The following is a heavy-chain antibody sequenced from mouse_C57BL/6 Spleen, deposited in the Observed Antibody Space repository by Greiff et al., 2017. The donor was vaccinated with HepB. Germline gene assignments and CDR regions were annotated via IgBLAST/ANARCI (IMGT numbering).Heavy chain of an antibody. Sequence: EVKVVESGPELVKPGASVKISCKASGYSFTGYYMNWVKQSPEKSLEWIGEINPSTGGTTYNQKFKAKATLTVDKSSSTAYMQLKSLTSEDSAVYYCARDYGSSYDAMDYWGQGTSVTVSS. V-gene: IGHV1-42*01. CDR2: INPSTGGT. D-gene: IGHD1-1*01. J-gene: IGHJ4*01. CDR3: ARDYGSSYDAMDY. CDR1: GYSFTGYY.